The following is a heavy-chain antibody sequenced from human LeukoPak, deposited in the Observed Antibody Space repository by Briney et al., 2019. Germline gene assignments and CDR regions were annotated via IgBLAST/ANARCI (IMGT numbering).Heavy chain of an antibody. V-gene: IGHV1-2*04. CDR1: GYTFTGYY. J-gene: IGHJ3*02. D-gene: IGHD3-10*01. Sequence: ASVKVSCKASGYTFTGYYMHWVRQAPGQGLEWMGWINPNSGGTNYAQKFQGWVTMTRDTSISTAYMELRRLRSDDTAVYYCARHSSRLWFGEWVRGAFDIWGQGTMVTVSS. CDR3: ARHSSRLWFGEWVRGAFDI. CDR2: INPNSGGT.